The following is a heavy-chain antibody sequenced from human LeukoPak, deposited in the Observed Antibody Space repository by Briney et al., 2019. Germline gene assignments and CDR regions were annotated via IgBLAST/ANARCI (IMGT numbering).Heavy chain of an antibody. J-gene: IGHJ4*02. Sequence: GGSLRLSCAASGSTFSSYAMSWVRQAPGKGLEWVSAISGSGGSTYYADSVKGRFTISRDNSKNTLYLQMNSLRAEDTAVYYCATQWELELLFDYWGQGTLVTVSS. CDR1: GSTFSSYA. V-gene: IGHV3-23*01. D-gene: IGHD1-7*01. CDR2: ISGSGGST. CDR3: ATQWELELLFDY.